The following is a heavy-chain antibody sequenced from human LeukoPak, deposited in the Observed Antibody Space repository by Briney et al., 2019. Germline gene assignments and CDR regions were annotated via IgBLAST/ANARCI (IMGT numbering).Heavy chain of an antibody. CDR3: ARVSRSGYDSRGAFDI. V-gene: IGHV4-61*05. CDR1: GGSIRSNSYY. Sequence: SETLSLTCAVSGGSIRSNSYYWGWIRQPPGKGLEWIGYIYYSGSTNYNPSLKSRVTILVDTSKNQFSLRLTSVTAADTAVYYCARVSRSGYDSRGAFDIWGQGTMVTVSS. J-gene: IGHJ3*02. CDR2: IYYSGST. D-gene: IGHD3-22*01.